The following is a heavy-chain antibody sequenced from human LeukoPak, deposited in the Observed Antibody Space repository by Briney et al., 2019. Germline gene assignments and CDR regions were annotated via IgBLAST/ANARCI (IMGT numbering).Heavy chain of an antibody. D-gene: IGHD3-3*01. CDR1: GGSFSGYY. J-gene: IGHJ4*02. Sequence: RPSETLSLTCAVYGGSFSGYYWSWIRQPPGKGLEWIGEINHSGSTNYNPSLKSRVTISVDTSKNQFSLKLSSVTAADTAVYYCAREGVAMVDYWGQGTLVTVSS. V-gene: IGHV4-34*01. CDR3: AREGVAMVDY. CDR2: INHSGST.